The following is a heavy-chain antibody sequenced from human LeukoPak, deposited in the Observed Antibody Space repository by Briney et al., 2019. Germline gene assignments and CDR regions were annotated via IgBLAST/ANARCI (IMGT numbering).Heavy chain of an antibody. V-gene: IGHV3-43*01. J-gene: IGHJ4*02. D-gene: IGHD6-19*01. CDR1: GFTFEDHT. CDR3: AKGYGYGSGDYYFDH. CDR2: ISWGGDRT. Sequence: GGSLRLSCAASGFTFEDHTMHWVRQAPGKGLEWVSFISWGGDRTQYADSVRGRFTISRDDSKNSLYLQMNSLRTEDTALYYCAKGYGYGSGDYYFDHWGQGTLVTVSS.